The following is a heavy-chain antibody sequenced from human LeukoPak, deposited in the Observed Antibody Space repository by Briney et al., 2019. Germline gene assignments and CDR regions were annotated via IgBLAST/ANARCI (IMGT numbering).Heavy chain of an antibody. V-gene: IGHV3-21*01. CDR2: ISSSSSYI. J-gene: IGHJ3*02. Sequence: GGSLRLSCAASGFTFSSYSMNWVRQAPGKGLEWVSSISSSSSYIYYADSVKGRFTISRDNAKNSLYLQMNSLRAEDTAVYYCARRYCSGGSCYAFDIWGQGTMVTVSS. CDR3: ARRYCSGGSCYAFDI. D-gene: IGHD2-15*01. CDR1: GFTFSSYS.